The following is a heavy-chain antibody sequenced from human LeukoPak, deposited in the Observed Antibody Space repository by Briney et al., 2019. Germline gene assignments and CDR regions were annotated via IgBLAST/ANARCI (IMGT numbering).Heavy chain of an antibody. CDR2: IIPIFGTA. J-gene: IGHJ5*02. D-gene: IGHD2-15*01. CDR3: ARAAALSRSVVAARNWFDP. CDR1: GGTFSSYA. Sequence: SVKVSCKASGGTFSSYAISWVRQAPGQGFEWMGGIIPIFGTANYAQKFQGRVTITADEPTSTAYMELSSLRSEDTAVYYCARAAALSRSVVAARNWFDPWGQGTLVTVSS. V-gene: IGHV1-69*13.